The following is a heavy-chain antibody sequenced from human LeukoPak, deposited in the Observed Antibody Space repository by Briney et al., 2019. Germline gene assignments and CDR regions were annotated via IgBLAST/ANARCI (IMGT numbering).Heavy chain of an antibody. CDR1: GDSISNNNW. V-gene: IGHV4-4*02. Sequence: SETLSLTCAVSGDSISNNNWWTCVREPPGKGLEWIGAIHHSGTTYYASSLKSRFTISIDKSKNQFSLRVTSVAAADTAIYYCGRDRDGMEVWGQGTTVTIS. CDR2: IHHSGTT. CDR3: GRDRDGMEV. J-gene: IGHJ6*02.